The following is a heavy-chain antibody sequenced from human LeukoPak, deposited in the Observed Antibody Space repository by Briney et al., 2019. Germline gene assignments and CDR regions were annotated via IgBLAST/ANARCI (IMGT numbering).Heavy chain of an antibody. V-gene: IGHV3-23*01. CDR2: ISGSGGST. J-gene: IGHJ4*02. CDR1: GFTFSSYA. CDR3: AKDPSFRPGYFDY. Sequence: GGSLRLSCAASGFTFSSYAMSWVRQAPGKGLEWVSAISGSGGSTYYADSVKGRFTISRDNSENTLYLQMNSLRAEDTAVYYCAKDPSFRPGYFDYWGQGALVTVSS.